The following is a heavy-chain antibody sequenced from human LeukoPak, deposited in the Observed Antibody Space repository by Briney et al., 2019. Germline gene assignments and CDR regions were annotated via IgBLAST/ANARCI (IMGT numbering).Heavy chain of an antibody. CDR2: IIPIFGTA. Sequence: SVKVSCKASGGTFISYAISWVRQAPGQGLEWMGGIIPIFGTANYAQKFQGRVTITADESTCTAYMELSTLRSEDTAVYYCASAKTTYSSGWYYYYMDVWGKGTTVTVSS. J-gene: IGHJ6*03. D-gene: IGHD6-19*01. CDR1: GGTFISYA. V-gene: IGHV1-69*13. CDR3: ASAKTTYSSGWYYYYMDV.